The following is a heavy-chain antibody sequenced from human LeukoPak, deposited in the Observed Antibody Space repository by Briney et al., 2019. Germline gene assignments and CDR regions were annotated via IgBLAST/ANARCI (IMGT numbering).Heavy chain of an antibody. V-gene: IGHV4-59*01. Sequence: PSETLSLTCTVSGGSISSYYWSWIRQPPGKGLEWIGYIYYSGSTNYNPSLKSRVTISVDTSKNQFSLQLSSVTAADTAVYYCARDYYYDSSGYDIGFDPWGQGTLVTVSS. CDR2: IYYSGST. J-gene: IGHJ5*02. D-gene: IGHD3-22*01. CDR1: GGSISSYY. CDR3: ARDYYYDSSGYDIGFDP.